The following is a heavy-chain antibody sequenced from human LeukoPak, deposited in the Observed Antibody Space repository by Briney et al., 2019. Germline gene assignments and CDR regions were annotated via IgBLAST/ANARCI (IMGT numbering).Heavy chain of an antibody. CDR1: GFTFDDYA. D-gene: IGHD6-13*01. CDR3: AKDIGAAAAGTIFDY. J-gene: IGHJ4*01. Sequence: GGSPRLSCAASGFTFDDYAMHWVRQAPGKGLEWISGINWNSGNTGYEYSVEGRFTISRDNAKNSVYLQMNSLRAEDTALYYCAKDIGAAAAGTIFDYWGQGTLVTVSS. CDR2: INWNSGNT. V-gene: IGHV3-9*01.